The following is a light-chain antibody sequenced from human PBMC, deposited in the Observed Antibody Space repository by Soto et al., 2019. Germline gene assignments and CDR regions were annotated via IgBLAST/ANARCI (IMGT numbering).Light chain of an antibody. CDR3: QQYGSSPLT. V-gene: IGKV3-20*01. CDR1: QTVSSNY. CDR2: GTT. J-gene: IGKJ4*01. Sequence: IVLTQSPGTVSFSPGETAALSCRASQTVSSNYLAWYQQKPGQAPRLLIYGTTSRATGVPDRFSDGGSGTDFTLTISRLEPEDFAVYNCQQYGSSPLTFGGGTQVEI.